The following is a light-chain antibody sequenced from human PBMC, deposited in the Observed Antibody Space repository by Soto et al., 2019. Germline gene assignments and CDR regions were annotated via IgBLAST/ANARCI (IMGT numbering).Light chain of an antibody. CDR1: QSVSSD. CDR3: QQYNNWPPYT. CDR2: GAS. J-gene: IGKJ2*01. Sequence: IVMTQSPATLSESPGDRVTLSCRASQSVSSDLAWYQQRPGQAPRLLIYGASTRATGIPARFSGTGSGTEFTLTISSLQSEDFAIYYCQQYNNWPPYTFGQGTKLEIK. V-gene: IGKV3-15*01.